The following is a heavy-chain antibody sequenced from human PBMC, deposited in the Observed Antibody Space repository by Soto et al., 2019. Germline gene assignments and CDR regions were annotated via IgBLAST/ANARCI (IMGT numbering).Heavy chain of an antibody. J-gene: IGHJ3*02. CDR2: ISGNGVRI. V-gene: IGHV3-23*01. CDR3: AIDPNVDHIGAFAFDI. Sequence: EVQLLESGGGVVQPGGSLRLSCAASGLTFSNYAMTWVRQAPGKGLEWVSSISGNGVRIEYADSVKGRFTISRANSKNTLYLQMNSLTAEDTAIYYCAIDPNVDHIGAFAFDIWGQGTMLTVSS. CDR1: GLTFSNYA. D-gene: IGHD3-16*01.